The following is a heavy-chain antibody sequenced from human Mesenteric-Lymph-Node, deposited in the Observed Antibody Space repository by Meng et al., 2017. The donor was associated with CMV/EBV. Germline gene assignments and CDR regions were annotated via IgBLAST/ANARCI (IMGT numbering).Heavy chain of an antibody. D-gene: IGHD3-3*01. CDR2: IHHSGTT. CDR3: ARQLDDFWSGYPLDS. CDR1: GGSISRGGYY. V-gene: IGHV4-31*02. J-gene: IGHJ4*02. Sequence: SGGSISRGGYYWSWVRQFPGKGLEWIAYIHHSGTTSHNPSLKSRVSISVDTSENHFSLRLSSVTAADTAVYYCARQLDDFWSGYPLDSWGRGTLVTV.